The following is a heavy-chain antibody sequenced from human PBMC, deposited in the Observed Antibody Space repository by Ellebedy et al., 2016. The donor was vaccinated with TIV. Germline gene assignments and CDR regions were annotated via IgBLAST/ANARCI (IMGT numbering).Heavy chain of an antibody. CDR1: GFTFSSYW. Sequence: GESLKISCAASGFTFSSYWMSWVRQAPGKGLEWVANIKQDGSEKYYVDSVKGRFTISRDNAKNSLYLQMHSLRAEDTAIYYCARARIYGPFDYWGQGILVTVSS. V-gene: IGHV3-7*03. D-gene: IGHD2/OR15-2a*01. CDR2: IKQDGSEK. J-gene: IGHJ4*02. CDR3: ARARIYGPFDY.